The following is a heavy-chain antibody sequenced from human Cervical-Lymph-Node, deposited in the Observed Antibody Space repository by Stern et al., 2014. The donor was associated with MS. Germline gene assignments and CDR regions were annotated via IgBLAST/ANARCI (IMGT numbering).Heavy chain of an antibody. J-gene: IGHJ5*02. Sequence: VQLVESGPGLVKPSETLSLTCTVSCGSISSYYWSWIRQPPGKGLEWIGYIYYSGSTNYNPSLKRRVTISVDTSKNQFSLKLSSVTAADTAVYYCARGATQAFDPWGQGTLVTVSS. CDR3: ARGATQAFDP. CDR1: CGSISSYY. V-gene: IGHV4-59*01. CDR2: IYYSGST.